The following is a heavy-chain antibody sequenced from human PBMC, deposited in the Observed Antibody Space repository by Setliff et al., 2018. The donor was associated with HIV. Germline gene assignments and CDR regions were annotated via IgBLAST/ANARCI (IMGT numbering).Heavy chain of an antibody. J-gene: IGHJ6*03. Sequence: GGSLRLSCEASGFTFNIYAMTWVRQAPGKGLDWVSSIITNGGTTFYADSVEGRFTISRDNAKNSLYLHMSSLRAEDTAVYYCARAEAVAGKSYIDVWGKGTTVTVSS. V-gene: IGHV3-20*04. CDR2: IITNGGTT. CDR1: GFTFNIYA. CDR3: ARAEAVAGKSYIDV. D-gene: IGHD6-19*01.